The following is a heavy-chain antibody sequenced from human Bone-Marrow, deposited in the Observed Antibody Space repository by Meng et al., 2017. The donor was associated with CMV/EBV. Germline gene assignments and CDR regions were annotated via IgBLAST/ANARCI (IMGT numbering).Heavy chain of an antibody. CDR1: GFTFSSYS. J-gene: IGHJ5*02. CDR2: ISSSSSYI. CDR3: VREGVPAARYNWFDP. Sequence: GGSLRLSCAASGFTFSSYSMNWVRQAPGKGLEWVSSISSSSSYIYYADSVKGRFTISRDNAKNSLYLQMNSLRAEDTAVYYCVREGVPAARYNWFDPWGQGHLVTVSS. V-gene: IGHV3-21*01. D-gene: IGHD2-2*01.